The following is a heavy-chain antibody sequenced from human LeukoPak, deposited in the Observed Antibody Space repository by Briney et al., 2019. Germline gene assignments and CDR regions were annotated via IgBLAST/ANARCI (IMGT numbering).Heavy chain of an antibody. CDR1: GFTFSSYA. V-gene: IGHV3-30-3*01. J-gene: IGHJ6*02. CDR3: ARGITGTTKYYYYGMDV. D-gene: IGHD1-20*01. CDR2: ISYDGSNK. Sequence: GGSLRLSCAASGFTFSSYAMHWVRQAPDKGLEWVAVISYDGSNKYYADSVKGRFTISRDNSKNTLYLQMNSLRAEDAAVYYCARGITGTTKYYYYGMDVWGQGTTVTVSS.